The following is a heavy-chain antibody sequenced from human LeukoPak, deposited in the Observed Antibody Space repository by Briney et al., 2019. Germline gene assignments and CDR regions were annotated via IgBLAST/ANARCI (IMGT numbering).Heavy chain of an antibody. CDR2: ISWNSGSI. V-gene: IGHV3-9*01. CDR1: GFTFVDYA. CDR3: AKVPGIAVAGPYYFDY. D-gene: IGHD6-19*01. Sequence: PGRSLRLSCAASGFTFVDYAMHWVRQAPGKGLEWVSGISWNSGSIGYADSVKGRFTISRDNAKNSLYLQMNSLRAEDTALYYCAKVPGIAVAGPYYFDYWGQGTLVTVSS. J-gene: IGHJ4*02.